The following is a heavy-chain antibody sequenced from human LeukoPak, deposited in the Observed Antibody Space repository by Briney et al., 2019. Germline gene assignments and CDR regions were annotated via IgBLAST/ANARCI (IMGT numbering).Heavy chain of an antibody. CDR1: GFTFSSYA. J-gene: IGHJ4*02. Sequence: GRSLRLSCAASGFTFSSYAMHWVRRAPGKALEWVAAISSDGGNRYYSDSVKGRFTISRDNSKNTLYLQMNSLRPEDTAVFHCARGRAVTGSTVIDYWGQGTLVTVSS. CDR3: ARGRAVTGSTVIDY. V-gene: IGHV3-30-3*01. D-gene: IGHD6-19*01. CDR2: ISSDGGNR.